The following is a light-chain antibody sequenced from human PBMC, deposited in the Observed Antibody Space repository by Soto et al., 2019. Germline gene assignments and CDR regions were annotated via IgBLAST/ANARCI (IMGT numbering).Light chain of an antibody. Sequence: QSVLTQPASVSGSPGQSITISCTGTSSDIGAYNFVSWYQQHPGKAPKLMLYDVNIRPSGVSNRFSGSKSGNTASLTISGLQAEVEADYYCTSWTTSTTMIFGGGTKLTVL. CDR2: DVN. J-gene: IGLJ2*01. CDR3: TSWTTSTTMI. V-gene: IGLV2-14*03. CDR1: SSDIGAYNF.